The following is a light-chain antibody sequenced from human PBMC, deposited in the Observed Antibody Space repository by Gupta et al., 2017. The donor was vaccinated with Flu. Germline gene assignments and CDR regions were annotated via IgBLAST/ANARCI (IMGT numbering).Light chain of an antibody. CDR2: GAS. V-gene: IGKV3-20*01. CDR3: HQDCSSGT. J-gene: IGKJ2*02. Sequence: EIVLTQSPCTLSLSPGERATLSCRASQSVSSSYLDWDQQKPGQTPRLIIDGASSSARGSTVRFSGSGDGKDFTLTSSRREYEGFDVYYGHQDCSSGTFGQGTKVEIK. CDR1: QSVSSSY.